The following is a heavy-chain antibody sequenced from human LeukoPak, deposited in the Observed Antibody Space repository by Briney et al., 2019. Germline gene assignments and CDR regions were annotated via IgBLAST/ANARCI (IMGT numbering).Heavy chain of an antibody. V-gene: IGHV4-4*07. CDR2: IYSTGST. CDR1: GGSISSYY. D-gene: IGHD6-13*01. J-gene: IGHJ4*02. CDR3: ACQIASAGTAGFDF. Sequence: SETLSLTCTVSGGSISSYYWSWIQQPAGKGLEWIGRIYSTGSTNYNPSLKSRVTMSVDTSKNQFSLRLRSVSAADTAVHYCACQIASAGTAGFDFWGQGALVTVSS.